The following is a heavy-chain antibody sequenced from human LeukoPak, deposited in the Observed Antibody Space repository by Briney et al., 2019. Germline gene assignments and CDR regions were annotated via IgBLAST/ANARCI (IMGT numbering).Heavy chain of an antibody. J-gene: IGHJ6*03. CDR1: GFTVSSNY. CDR2: IDSGGST. V-gene: IGHV3-53*01. D-gene: IGHD4-11*01. Sequence: GGSLRLSCAASGFTVSSNYMTWVRQAPGKGLQWVSLIDSGGSTYFADSVKGRFTISRDTSKNTMYLQMNSLRAEDTAVYYCARRAPTVTYYYYYYMDVWGKGTTVTVSS. CDR3: ARRAPTVTYYYYYYMDV.